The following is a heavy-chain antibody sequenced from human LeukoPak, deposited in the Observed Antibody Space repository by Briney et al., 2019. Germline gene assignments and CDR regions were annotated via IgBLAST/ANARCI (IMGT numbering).Heavy chain of an antibody. Sequence: ASVKVSCKASGYTFTDYYLHWVRQAPGQGLEWMGWINPNSGGTSYAQKFQGRVTMTRDTSTSTVYMELSSLRSEDTAVYYCARDRRGYYYDSSGYYPAEYYFDYWGQGTLVTVSS. CDR2: INPNSGGT. V-gene: IGHV1-2*02. CDR3: ARDRRGYYYDSSGYYPAEYYFDY. J-gene: IGHJ4*02. D-gene: IGHD3-22*01. CDR1: GYTFTDYY.